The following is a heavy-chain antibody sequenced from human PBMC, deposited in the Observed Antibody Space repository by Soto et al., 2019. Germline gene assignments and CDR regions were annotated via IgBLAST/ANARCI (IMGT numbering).Heavy chain of an antibody. D-gene: IGHD4-17*01. CDR3: ASLHDYGDYVPFDY. J-gene: IGHJ4*02. Sequence: WSWIRQHPGKGLEWIGYIYYSGSTYYNPSLKSRVTISVDTSKNQFSQKLSSVTAADTAVYYCASLHDYGDYVPFDYWGQGTLVTVSS. CDR2: IYYSGST. V-gene: IGHV4-31*02.